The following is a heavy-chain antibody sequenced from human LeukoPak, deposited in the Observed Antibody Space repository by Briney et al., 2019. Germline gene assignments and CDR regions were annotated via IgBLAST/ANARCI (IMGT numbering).Heavy chain of an antibody. J-gene: IGHJ4*02. D-gene: IGHD4-17*01. V-gene: IGHV1-46*01. CDR2: INPSGGST. CDR3: ARAWEAVAGNYGVIDY. CDR1: GYTFTGYY. Sequence: ASVTVSCKASGYTFTGYYIHWVRQAPGQGLEWMGIINPSGGSTSFAQKFQGRVTMTRDMSTSTVYMELNSLRSEDTAVYYCARAWEAVAGNYGVIDYWGQGTLVTVSS.